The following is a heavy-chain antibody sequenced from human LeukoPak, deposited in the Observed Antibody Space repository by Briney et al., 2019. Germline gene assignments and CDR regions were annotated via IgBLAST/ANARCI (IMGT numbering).Heavy chain of an antibody. V-gene: IGHV1-8*01. D-gene: IGHD2-2*01. CDR2: INPNSDNT. J-gene: IGHJ5*02. CDR3: ARGGDCSSTSCYVCWFDP. Sequence: ASVKVSCKASGYTFTSYDINWVRQATGQGLEWMGWINPNSDNTGYAQKFQGRVTMTRNTSISTAYMELSSLRSEDTAVYYCARGGDCSSTSCYVCWFDPWGQGTLVTVSS. CDR1: GYTFTSYD.